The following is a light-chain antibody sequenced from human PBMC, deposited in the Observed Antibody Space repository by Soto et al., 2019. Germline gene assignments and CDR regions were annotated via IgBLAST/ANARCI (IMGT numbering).Light chain of an antibody. Sequence: EIVLTQSPATLSLSPGERATLSCSASQGVSSYLAWYQQKPGQAPRLLISDASNSATGIPARFSGSGSGTDFTLTISFLSPEDSAVYYYQQSSNCPHTCGQGTMIEIK. CDR2: DAS. CDR1: QGVSSY. J-gene: IGKJ2*01. CDR3: QQSSNCPHT. V-gene: IGKV3-11*01.